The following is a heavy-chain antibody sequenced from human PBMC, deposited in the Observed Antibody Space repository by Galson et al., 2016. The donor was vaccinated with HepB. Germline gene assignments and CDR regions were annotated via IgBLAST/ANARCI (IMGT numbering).Heavy chain of an antibody. CDR3: ARGRIAVAGSEAY. CDR1: GYTFSNFG. Sequence: SVKVSCKASGYTFSNFGISWVRQAPGQGLEWMGWISSNNGDANYARNFQGRVTMTTDTSTATAYLEVTSLKSDDTAGYFCARGRIAVAGSEAYWGQGTLVTVSP. CDR2: ISSNNGDA. D-gene: IGHD6-19*01. V-gene: IGHV1-18*01. J-gene: IGHJ4*02.